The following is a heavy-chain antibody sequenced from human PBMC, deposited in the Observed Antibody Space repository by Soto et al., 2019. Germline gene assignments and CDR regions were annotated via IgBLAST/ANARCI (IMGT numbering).Heavy chain of an antibody. CDR2: ISGSGGST. CDR1: GFTFSSYA. V-gene: IGHV3-23*01. Sequence: GGSLRLSCAASGFTFSSYAMSWVRQAPGKGLEWVSAISGSGGSTYYADSVKGRFTISRDNSKNTLYLQMNSLRAEDTAVYYCAKIPCSSTSCNWFDPWGQGTLVTVSS. CDR3: AKIPCSSTSCNWFDP. D-gene: IGHD2-2*01. J-gene: IGHJ5*02.